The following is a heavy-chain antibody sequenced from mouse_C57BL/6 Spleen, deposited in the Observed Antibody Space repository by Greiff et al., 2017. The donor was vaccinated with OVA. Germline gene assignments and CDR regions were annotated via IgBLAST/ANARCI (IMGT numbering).Heavy chain of an antibody. J-gene: IGHJ2*01. CDR2: IDPENGDT. V-gene: IGHV14-4*01. D-gene: IGHD1-1*01. CDR1: GFNIKDDY. Sequence: EVQLQQSGAELVRPGASVKLSCTASGFNIKDDYMHWVKQRPEQGLEWIGWIDPENGDTEYASKFQGKATITADTSSNTAYLQLSSLTSEDTAVYYCTTSYYGSPYFDYWGQGTTLTVSS. CDR3: TTSYYGSPYFDY.